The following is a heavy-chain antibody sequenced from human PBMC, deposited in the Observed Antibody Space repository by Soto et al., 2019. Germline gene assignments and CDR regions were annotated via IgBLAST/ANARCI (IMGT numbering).Heavy chain of an antibody. J-gene: IGHJ4*02. CDR3: AKGHYYDSSGYATPLPNDY. V-gene: IGHV3-30*18. CDR2: ISYDGSNK. Sequence: PGGSLRLSCAASGFTFSSYGMHWVRQAPGKGLEWVAVISYDGSNKYYADSVKGRFTISRDNSKNTLYLQMNSLRAEDTAVYYCAKGHYYDSSGYATPLPNDYWGQGTLVTVSS. D-gene: IGHD3-22*01. CDR1: GFTFSSYG.